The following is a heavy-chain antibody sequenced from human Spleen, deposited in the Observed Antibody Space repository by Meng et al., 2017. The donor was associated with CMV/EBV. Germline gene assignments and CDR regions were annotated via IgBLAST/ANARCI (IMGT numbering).Heavy chain of an antibody. CDR2: ISWNSGSI. Sequence: GGSLRLSCAASGFTFDDYAMHWVRQAPGKGLEWVSGISWNSGSIGYADSVKGRFTISRDNAKSSLYLQMKSLRAEDTALYYCVTYYADIVLGPFDIWGQGTVVTVSS. J-gene: IGHJ3*02. V-gene: IGHV3-9*01. CDR1: GFTFDDYA. CDR3: VTYYADIVLGPFDI. D-gene: IGHD2-8*02.